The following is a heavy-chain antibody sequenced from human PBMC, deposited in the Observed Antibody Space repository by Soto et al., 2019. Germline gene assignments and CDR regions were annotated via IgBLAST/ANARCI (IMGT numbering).Heavy chain of an antibody. Sequence: SGPTLVNPTQTLTLTCTFSGFSLSTSGVGVSWIRQPPGKALEWLALIYWDDDKRYSPSLKSRLTITKDTSKNQVVLTMTNMDPVDTATYYCAHQIRFLEWASLAWFDPWGQGTLVTAPQ. CDR3: AHQIRFLEWASLAWFDP. CDR1: GFSLSTSGVG. J-gene: IGHJ5*02. D-gene: IGHD3-3*01. V-gene: IGHV2-5*02. CDR2: IYWDDDK.